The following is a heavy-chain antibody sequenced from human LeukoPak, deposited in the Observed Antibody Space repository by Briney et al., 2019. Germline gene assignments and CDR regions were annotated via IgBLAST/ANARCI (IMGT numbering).Heavy chain of an antibody. V-gene: IGHV1-18*01. CDR1: GYTFTSYG. J-gene: IGHJ4*02. Sequence: ASVKVSCKASGYTFTSYGISWVRQAPGQGLEWMGWISAYNGNTNYAQKLQGRVTMTTDTSTSTAYMELRSLRSDDTAAYCCARDFNDYVWGSYLLPIDYWGQGTLVTVSS. CDR3: ARDFNDYVWGSYLLPIDY. D-gene: IGHD3-16*02. CDR2: ISAYNGNT.